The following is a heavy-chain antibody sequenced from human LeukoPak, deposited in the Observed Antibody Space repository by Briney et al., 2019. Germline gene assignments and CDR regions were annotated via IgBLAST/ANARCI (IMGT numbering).Heavy chain of an antibody. CDR3: AKDRWGAVASFDY. J-gene: IGHJ4*02. V-gene: IGHV3-30*04. CDR1: GFTFSSYA. D-gene: IGHD6-19*01. CDR2: ISYDGSNK. Sequence: PGRSLRLSCAASGFTFSSYAMHWVRQAPGKGLEWVAVISYDGSNKYYADSVKGRFTISRDNSKNTLYLQMNSLESEDTAVYYCAKDRWGAVASFDYWGQGTLVTVSS.